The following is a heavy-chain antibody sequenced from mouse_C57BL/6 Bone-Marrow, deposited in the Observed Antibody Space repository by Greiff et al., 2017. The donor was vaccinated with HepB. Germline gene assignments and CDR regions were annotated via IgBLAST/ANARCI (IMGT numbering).Heavy chain of an antibody. CDR1: GFNIKDDY. J-gene: IGHJ3*01. Sequence: EVQLQESGAELVRPGASVKLSCTASGFNIKDDYMHWVKQSPEQGLEWIGWIYPENGDTEYASKFQGKATITADTSSNTAYLQLSSLTSEDTAVYYCTTDDYGFAYWGQGTLVTVSA. CDR3: TTDDYGFAY. D-gene: IGHD2-4*01. CDR2: IYPENGDT. V-gene: IGHV14-4*01.